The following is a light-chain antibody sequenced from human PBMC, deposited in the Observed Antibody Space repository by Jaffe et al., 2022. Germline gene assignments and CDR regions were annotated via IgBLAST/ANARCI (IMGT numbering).Light chain of an antibody. CDR2: EVS. V-gene: IGLV2-14*01. Sequence: QSALTQPASVSGSPGQSITISCTATSSDVGGYNYVSWYQQHPGKAPKLMIYEVSNRPSGVSNRFSGSKSGNTASLTISGLQAEDEADYYCSSYTSSFYVFGTGTRVTVL. CDR3: SSYTSSFYV. CDR1: SSDVGGYNY. J-gene: IGLJ1*01.